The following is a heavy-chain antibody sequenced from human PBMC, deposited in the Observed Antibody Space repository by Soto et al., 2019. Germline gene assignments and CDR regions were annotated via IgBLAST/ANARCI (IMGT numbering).Heavy chain of an antibody. CDR3: ARGGVGRYCRSTSCYTWVFDY. CDR2: INSDGSST. CDR1: GFTFSSYW. D-gene: IGHD2-2*02. J-gene: IGHJ4*02. Sequence: EVQLVESGGGLVQPGGSLRLSCAASGFTFSSYWMHWVRQAPGKGLVWVSRINSDGSSTSYADSVKGRFTISTDNAKNTLYLQMNSLRAEDTAVYYCARGGVGRYCRSTSCYTWVFDYWGQGTLVTVSS. V-gene: IGHV3-74*01.